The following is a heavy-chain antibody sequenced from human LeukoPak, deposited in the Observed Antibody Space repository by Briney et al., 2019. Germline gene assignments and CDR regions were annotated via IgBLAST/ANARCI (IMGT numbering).Heavy chain of an antibody. CDR1: GGSFSGYY. J-gene: IGHJ4*02. Sequence: SSETLSLTCAVYGGSFSGYYWSWIRQPPGKGLEWIGEINHSGSTNYNPSLKSRVTISVDTSKNQFSLKLSSVTAADTAVYYCVMLGYCSGGSCCDYWGQGTLVTVSS. V-gene: IGHV4-34*01. CDR2: INHSGST. D-gene: IGHD2-15*01. CDR3: VMLGYCSGGSCCDY.